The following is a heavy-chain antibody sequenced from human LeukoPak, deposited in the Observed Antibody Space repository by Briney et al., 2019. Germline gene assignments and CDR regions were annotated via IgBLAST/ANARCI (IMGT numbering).Heavy chain of an antibody. CDR2: FDPEDGET. V-gene: IGHV1-24*01. D-gene: IGHD3-22*01. Sequence: GASVKVSCKVSGYTLTELSMHWVRQAPGKGLEWMGGFDPEDGETIYAQKFQGRVIMTEDTSTDTAYMELSSLRSEDTAVYYCATVRSDYDSSGYYLDYWGQGTLVTVSS. CDR3: ATVRSDYDSSGYYLDY. CDR1: GYTLTELS. J-gene: IGHJ4*02.